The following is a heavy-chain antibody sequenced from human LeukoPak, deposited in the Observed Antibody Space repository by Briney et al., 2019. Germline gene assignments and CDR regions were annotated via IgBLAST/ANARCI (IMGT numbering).Heavy chain of an antibody. CDR1: RFTFSRYE. J-gene: IGHJ4*02. Sequence: PGGSLRLSCAASRFTFSRYEMTWVRQAPGKGLEWVSYISRVGISTYYADSVKGRFTISRDTSKSTLYLQMNSLRADDTAVYYCARVTGSYYPPVYWGQGTLVSVSS. CDR3: ARVTGSYYPPVY. D-gene: IGHD1-26*01. CDR2: ISRVGIST. V-gene: IGHV3-48*03.